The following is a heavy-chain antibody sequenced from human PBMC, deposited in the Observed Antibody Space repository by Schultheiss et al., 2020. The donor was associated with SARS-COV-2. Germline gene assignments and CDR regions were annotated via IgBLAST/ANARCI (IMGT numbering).Heavy chain of an antibody. CDR2: ISYDGSNK. CDR1: GFTFSSYG. J-gene: IGHJ4*02. V-gene: IGHV3-30*03. CDR3: ATRRDYVWGSFRPHFDY. Sequence: GGSLRLSCAASGFTFSSYGMHWVRQAPGKGLEWVAVISYDGSNKYYADSVKGRFTISRDNSKNTLYLQLNSLRAEDTAVYYCATRRDYVWGSFRPHFDYWGQGTLVTVSS. D-gene: IGHD3-16*02.